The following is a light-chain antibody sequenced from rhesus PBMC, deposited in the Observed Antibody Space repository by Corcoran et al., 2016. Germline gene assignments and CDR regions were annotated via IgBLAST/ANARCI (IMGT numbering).Light chain of an antibody. J-gene: IGLJ1*01. CDR1: SSDVCGYNF. Sequence: QAALTQPRSVSGSPGPSVAISCTGTSSDVCGYNFVSWYQQHPGTAPKLLIYEVNKRPSGVSARFSGSKSGNTASLTPSGLQAEDEADFFCCSYGVSVFFSIFGSGTRLTVL. V-gene: IGLV2-32*01. CDR3: CSYGVSVFFSI. CDR2: EVN.